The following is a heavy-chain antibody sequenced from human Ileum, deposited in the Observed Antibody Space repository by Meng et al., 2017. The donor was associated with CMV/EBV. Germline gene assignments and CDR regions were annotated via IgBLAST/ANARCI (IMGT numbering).Heavy chain of an antibody. J-gene: IGHJ5*02. Sequence: FNNYAMNWVRQAPGKGLEWVSAVSGNGGSPYYADSVKGQFTVSRDNSENTIYLQMNSLRVEDTAMYYCAKEGYCSSTSCSSKWFDPWGQGTLVTVSS. CDR1: FNNYA. CDR3: AKEGYCSSTSCSSKWFDP. D-gene: IGHD2-2*01. CDR2: VSGNGGSP. V-gene: IGHV3-23*01.